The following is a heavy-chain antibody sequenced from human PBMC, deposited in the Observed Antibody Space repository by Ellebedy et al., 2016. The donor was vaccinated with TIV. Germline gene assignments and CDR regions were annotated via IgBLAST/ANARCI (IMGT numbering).Heavy chain of an antibody. CDR3: ARPSGGVVAATPFDY. V-gene: IGHV1-46*01. CDR1: GYTFTSFY. D-gene: IGHD2-15*01. Sequence: ASVKVSCKASGYTFTSFYIHWVRQAPGQGLEWMGIINPSGGSTNYAQKFQGRVTMTRDTSTSTVYMELSSLRSEDTAVYYCARPSGGVVAATPFDYWGQGTLVTVSS. J-gene: IGHJ4*02. CDR2: INPSGGST.